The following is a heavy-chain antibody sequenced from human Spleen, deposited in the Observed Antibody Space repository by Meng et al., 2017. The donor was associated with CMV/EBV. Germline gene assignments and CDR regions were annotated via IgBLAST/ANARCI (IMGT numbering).Heavy chain of an antibody. D-gene: IGHD3-10*01. CDR3: ARVVNRRGNWVDP. CDR2: IIPILGIA. CDR1: GYTFTNYA. Sequence: KASGYTFTNYAIAWVRQAPGQGLEWMGRIIPILGIANYAQKFQGRVTITADKSTSTAYMELSSLRSEDTAVYYCARVVNRRGNWVDPWGQGTLVTVSS. V-gene: IGHV1-69*04. J-gene: IGHJ5*02.